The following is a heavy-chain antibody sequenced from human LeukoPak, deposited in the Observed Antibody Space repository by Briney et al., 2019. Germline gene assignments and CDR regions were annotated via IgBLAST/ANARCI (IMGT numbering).Heavy chain of an antibody. Sequence: SVKVSCRASGGTFSSYAISWVRQAPGQGLEWMGGIIPIFGTANYAQKFQGRVTITTDESTSTAYMELSSLRSEDTAVYYCARGVTEVYYYYYMDVWGKGTTVTVSS. CDR2: IIPIFGTA. CDR3: ARGVTEVYYYYYMDV. D-gene: IGHD1-14*01. J-gene: IGHJ6*03. CDR1: GGTFSSYA. V-gene: IGHV1-69*05.